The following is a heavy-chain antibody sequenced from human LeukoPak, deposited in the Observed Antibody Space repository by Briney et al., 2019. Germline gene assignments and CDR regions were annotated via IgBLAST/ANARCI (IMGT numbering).Heavy chain of an antibody. V-gene: IGHV3-30*04. Sequence: GGSLRLSCAASGFTFNQYVIHWARQAPGKGLEWVAVISNDGITRFYATSVKGRCTISGDDSKNTVYLQLSSLRVEDTAVYYCVREGYYDSGGPFSGYFDYWGRGDLVTVSS. CDR1: GFTFNQYV. J-gene: IGHJ4*02. D-gene: IGHD3-22*01. CDR3: VREGYYDSGGPFSGYFDY. CDR2: ISNDGITR.